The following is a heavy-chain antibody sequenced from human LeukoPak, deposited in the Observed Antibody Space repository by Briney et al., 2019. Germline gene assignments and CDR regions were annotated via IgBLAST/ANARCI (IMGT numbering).Heavy chain of an antibody. D-gene: IGHD1-26*01. CDR3: ARGGDY. V-gene: IGHV3-48*04. CDR1: GFTFSTYS. CDR2: ISGSGNTI. Sequence: GGSLRLSCAASGFTFSTYSINWVRQAPGKGLEWVSHISGSGNTIYYADSVKGRFTISRDNAENSAFLQMNSLRVEDTAVYYCARGGDYWGQGTLVTVSS. J-gene: IGHJ4*02.